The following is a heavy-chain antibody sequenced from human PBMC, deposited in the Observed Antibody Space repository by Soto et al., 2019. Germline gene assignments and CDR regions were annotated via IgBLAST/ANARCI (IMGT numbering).Heavy chain of an antibody. CDR2: IYYSGST. CDR3: AREGSSSDNYYDYGMDV. D-gene: IGHD6-6*01. V-gene: IGHV4-31*03. CDR1: GGSISSGGYY. Sequence: QVQLQESGPGLVKPSQTLSLTCTVSGGSISSGGYYWSWIRQHPGKGLEWIGYIYYSGSTYYNPSLKSRVTITVDTSKNQFSLKLSSVTAADTAVYYCAREGSSSDNYYDYGMDVWGQGTTVTVSS. J-gene: IGHJ6*02.